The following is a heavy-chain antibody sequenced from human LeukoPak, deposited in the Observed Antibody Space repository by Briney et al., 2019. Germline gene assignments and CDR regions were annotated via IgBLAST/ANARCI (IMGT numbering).Heavy chain of an antibody. J-gene: IGHJ5*02. CDR2: MNPNSGNT. CDR3: VGGGQYFYEPSWFDP. CDR1: GYTFTSYD. V-gene: IGHV1-8*01. D-gene: IGHD3-22*01. Sequence: ASVKVSCKASGYTFTSYDINWVRQATGQGLEWMGWMNPNSGNTGYAQKFQGRVTMTRNTSISTAYMELSSLRSEDTAVYYCVGGGQYFYEPSWFDPWGQGTLVTVSS.